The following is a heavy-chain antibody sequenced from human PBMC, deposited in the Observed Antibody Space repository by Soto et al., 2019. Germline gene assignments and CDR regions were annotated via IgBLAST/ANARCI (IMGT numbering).Heavy chain of an antibody. V-gene: IGHV4-59*12. CDR1: GDSISSYY. CDR2: IYYGGSI. J-gene: IGHJ4*02. Sequence: SETLSLTCTVSGDSISSYYWTWIRQPPGKGLEWIAFIYYGGSINYNPSLKSRVAISVDTSKNQFSLNLNSVTAADTAVYYCARDWASSDYYDSSGYYRYFDYWGQGTLVTVSS. D-gene: IGHD3-22*01. CDR3: ARDWASSDYYDSSGYYRYFDY.